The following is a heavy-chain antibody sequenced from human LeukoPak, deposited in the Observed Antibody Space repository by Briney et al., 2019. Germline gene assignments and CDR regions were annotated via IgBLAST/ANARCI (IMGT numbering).Heavy chain of an antibody. V-gene: IGHV3-48*03. CDR2: ISSSGSTI. D-gene: IGHD3-22*01. CDR1: GFTFSSYE. J-gene: IGHJ4*02. Sequence: GGSLRLSCAASGFTFSSYEMNWVRQAPGKGLEWVSYISSSGSTIYYADSVKGRFTISRDNAKNSLYLQMNGLRAEDTAVYYCVDFPYYYDSSGYSLGTRNYWGQGTLVTVSS. CDR3: VDFPYYYDSSGYSLGTRNY.